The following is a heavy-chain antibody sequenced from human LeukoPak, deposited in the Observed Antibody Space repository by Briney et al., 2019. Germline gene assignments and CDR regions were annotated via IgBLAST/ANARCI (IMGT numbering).Heavy chain of an antibody. CDR3: AKSGPEAYCGGDCYSFDY. CDR2: ISGSGGST. D-gene: IGHD2-21*02. CDR1: GFTFSSYA. V-gene: IGHV3-23*01. J-gene: IGHJ4*02. Sequence: PGGSLRLSCAASGFTFSSYAMGWVRQAPGKGLEWVSAISGSGGSTYYADSVKGRFTISRDNSKNTLYLQVNSLRAEDTAVYYCAKSGPEAYCGGDCYSFDYWGQGTLVTVSS.